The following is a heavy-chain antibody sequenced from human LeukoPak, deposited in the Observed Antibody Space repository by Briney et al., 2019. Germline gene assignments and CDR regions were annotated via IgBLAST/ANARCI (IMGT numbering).Heavy chain of an antibody. J-gene: IGHJ6*02. D-gene: IGHD6-13*01. CDR2: ISSSSNYV. V-gene: IGHV3-21*01. CDR3: ARDPRGAAGTYGMDV. Sequence: GGSLRLSCAVSGFTFSSYSMNWVRQAPGKGLEWVSSISSSSNYVFYADSVKGRFTISRDNAKNSLHLQMNSLRAEDTAVYFCARDPRGAAGTYGMDVWGQGTTVTVSS. CDR1: GFTFSSYS.